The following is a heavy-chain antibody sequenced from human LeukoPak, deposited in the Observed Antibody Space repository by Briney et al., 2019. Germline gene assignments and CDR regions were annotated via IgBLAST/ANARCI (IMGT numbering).Heavy chain of an antibody. D-gene: IGHD2-2*01. Sequence: PSETLSLTCTVSGGSISSGGYYWSWIRQPPGKGLECIGYIYHSGSTYYNPSLKSRVTISVDRSKNQFSLKLSSVTAADTAVYYCARDARYCSSTSCPPASFDYWGQGTLVTVSS. J-gene: IGHJ4*02. V-gene: IGHV4-30-2*01. CDR2: IYHSGST. CDR3: ARDARYCSSTSCPPASFDY. CDR1: GGSISSGGYY.